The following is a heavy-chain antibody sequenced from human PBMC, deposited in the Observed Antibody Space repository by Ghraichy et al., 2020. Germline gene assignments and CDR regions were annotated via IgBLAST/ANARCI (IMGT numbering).Heavy chain of an antibody. J-gene: IGHJ6*02. D-gene: IGHD2-8*01. CDR1: GFTFSSYG. V-gene: IGHV3-30*02. CDR2: IRYDGSNK. CDR3: AKDSVLMVYAPNYYYYGMDV. Sequence: GGSLRLSCAASGFTFSSYGMHWVRQAPGKGLEWVAFIRYDGSNKYYADSVKGRFTISRDNSKNTLYLQMNSLRAEDTAVYYCAKDSVLMVYAPNYYYYGMDVWGQGTTVTVSS.